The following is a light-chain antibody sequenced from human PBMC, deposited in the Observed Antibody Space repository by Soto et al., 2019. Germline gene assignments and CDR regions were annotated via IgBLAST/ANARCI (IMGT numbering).Light chain of an antibody. CDR3: MQALQTPRT. V-gene: IGKV2-28*01. CDR1: QSLLHSNGYNY. CDR2: LGS. J-gene: IGKJ1*01. Sequence: DIVMTQSPLSLPVTPGEPASISCRSSQSLLHSNGYNYLDWYLQKPGQSPQILIYLGSNRASGAPDRFSGSGSGTDFTLKISRVEAEDVGVYYCMQALQTPRTFGQGTKVEIK.